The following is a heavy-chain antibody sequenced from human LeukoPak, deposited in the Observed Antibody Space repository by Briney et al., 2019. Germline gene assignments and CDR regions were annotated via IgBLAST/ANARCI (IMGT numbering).Heavy chain of an antibody. J-gene: IGHJ3*02. Sequence: SETLSLTCTVSDGSISSSSYYWGWIRQPPGKGLEWIGTIYYSGSTYYSPSLKSRVAISVDTSKNQSSLKLSSVTAADTAVYYCANYCSSSSCHIRRAFDIWGQGTMVTVSS. CDR1: DGSISSSSYY. CDR3: ANYCSSSSCHIRRAFDI. CDR2: IYYSGST. V-gene: IGHV4-39*01. D-gene: IGHD2-2*02.